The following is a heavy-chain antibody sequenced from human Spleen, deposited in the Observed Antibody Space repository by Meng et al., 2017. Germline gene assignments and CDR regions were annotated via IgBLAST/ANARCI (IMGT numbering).Heavy chain of an antibody. CDR3: ARSDVLPPYYYYYGMDV. CDR1: GYTFTGYY. D-gene: IGHD2-8*01. CDR2: IIPIFGTA. Sequence: SVKVSCKASGYTFTGYYMHWVRQAPGQGLEWMGGIIPIFGTANYAQTFQGRVTITADKATSTAYMELSSLRSEDTAVYYCARSDVLPPYYYYYGMDVWGQGTTVTVSS. V-gene: IGHV1-69*06. J-gene: IGHJ6*02.